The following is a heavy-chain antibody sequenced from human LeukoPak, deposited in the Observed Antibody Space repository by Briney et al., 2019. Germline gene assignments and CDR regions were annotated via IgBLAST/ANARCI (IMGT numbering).Heavy chain of an antibody. D-gene: IGHD5-12*01. Sequence: GGSLRLSCAASGFTFSSYWMSWVCQAPGKGLEWVANIKQDGSEKYYVDSVKGRFTISRDNAKNSLYLQVNSLRAEDAAVYYCARDERWLRDCFDYWGQGTLVTVSS. J-gene: IGHJ4*02. CDR1: GFTFSSYW. V-gene: IGHV3-7*01. CDR3: ARDERWLRDCFDY. CDR2: IKQDGSEK.